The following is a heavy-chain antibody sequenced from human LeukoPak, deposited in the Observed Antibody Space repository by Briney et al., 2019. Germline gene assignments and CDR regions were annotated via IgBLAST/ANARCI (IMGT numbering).Heavy chain of an antibody. V-gene: IGHV3-7*03. D-gene: IGHD5-24*01. CDR3: ARERWSLSGRYFDY. Sequence: GGSLRLSCAASGFTFSSYWMSWVRQAPGKGLEWVANIKQDGSEKYYVDSVKGRFTISRDNAKNSLHLQMNSLRAEDTAVYYCARERWSLSGRYFDYWGQGTLVTVSS. CDR1: GFTFSSYW. CDR2: IKQDGSEK. J-gene: IGHJ4*02.